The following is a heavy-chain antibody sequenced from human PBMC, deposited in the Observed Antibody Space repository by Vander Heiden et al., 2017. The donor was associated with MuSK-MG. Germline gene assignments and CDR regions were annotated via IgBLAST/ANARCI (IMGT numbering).Heavy chain of an antibody. V-gene: IGHV3-30*04. CDR3: ARGGYSSSQNDY. CDR1: GFTFSSYA. D-gene: IGHD6-6*01. CDR2: ISYDGSNK. Sequence: QVQLVESGGGVVQPGRSLRLSCAASGFTFSSYAMHWVRQAPGKGLEWVAVISYDGSNKYYADSVKGRFTISKDNSKNTLYLQMNSLRAEDTAVYYCARGGYSSSQNDYWGQGTLVTVSS. J-gene: IGHJ4*02.